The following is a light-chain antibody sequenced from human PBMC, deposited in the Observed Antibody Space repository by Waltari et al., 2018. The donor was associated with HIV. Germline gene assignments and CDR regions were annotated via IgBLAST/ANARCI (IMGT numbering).Light chain of an antibody. CDR1: QSVLHTSNNKNF. V-gene: IGKV4-1*01. J-gene: IGKJ1*01. CDR3: QQYHVTPPT. Sequence: DIVMTQSPDSLVVSLGARATIKCKSSQSVLHTSNNKNFLAWYQQKSGQAPKLLIYWASTRESGVPARFGGSGSGTNFTLTINNLQSEDVAVYYCQQYHVTPPTFGQGT. CDR2: WAS.